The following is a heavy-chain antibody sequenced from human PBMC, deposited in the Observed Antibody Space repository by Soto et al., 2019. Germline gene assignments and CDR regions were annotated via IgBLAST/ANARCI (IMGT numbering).Heavy chain of an antibody. CDR1: GGTFSSYA. Sequence: QVQLVQSGAEVKKPGSSVKVSCKASGGTFSSYAISWVRQAPGQGLEWMGGIIPIFGTANYAQKFQGRVTITADESTSTAYMELSSLRSEDTAVYYCARTSSDIVVVPAAKHYIWFDPWGQGTLVTVSS. D-gene: IGHD2-2*01. J-gene: IGHJ5*02. CDR2: IIPIFGTA. CDR3: ARTSSDIVVVPAAKHYIWFDP. V-gene: IGHV1-69*01.